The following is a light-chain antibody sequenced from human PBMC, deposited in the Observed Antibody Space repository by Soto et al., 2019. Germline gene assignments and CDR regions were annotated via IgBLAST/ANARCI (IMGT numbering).Light chain of an antibody. V-gene: IGLV2-14*01. CDR3: SSYTSSSTGGV. J-gene: IGLJ3*02. CDR2: EVS. Sequence: QSVLTQPASVSGSPGQSITISCTGTSSDVGGYNYVSWYQQHPGKAPKLMIYEVSNRPSGVSNRFSGSKSGNTASLTISGLQDEDEADYYCSSYTSSSTGGVFGGGTKLTVL. CDR1: SSDVGGYNY.